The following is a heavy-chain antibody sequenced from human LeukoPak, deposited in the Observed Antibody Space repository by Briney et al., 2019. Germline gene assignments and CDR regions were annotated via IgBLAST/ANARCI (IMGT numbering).Heavy chain of an antibody. Sequence: GRSLRLSCAASGFTISSYGIHWVRQAPGKGLEWVAVISYDGSNKYYADSVKGRFTISRDNSKNTLYLQMNSLRAEDTAVYYCARDPSNYYGSGPFDYWGQGTLVTVSS. CDR1: GFTISSYG. V-gene: IGHV3-30*03. D-gene: IGHD3-10*01. CDR2: ISYDGSNK. CDR3: ARDPSNYYGSGPFDY. J-gene: IGHJ4*02.